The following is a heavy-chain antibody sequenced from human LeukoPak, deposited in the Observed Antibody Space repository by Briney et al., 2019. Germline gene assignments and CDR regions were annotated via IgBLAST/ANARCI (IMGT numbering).Heavy chain of an antibody. CDR1: GGSVSSGSYY. V-gene: IGHV4-61*01. D-gene: IGHD1-1*01. Sequence: PSKTLSLTCTVSGGSVSSGSYYWSWVRQTPGKGLAWIGYISYSESTNYNPSLRSRVTVSVDTSKNQFSLKLSSVTAADTAVYYCARDWKLWGQGTLVTVSS. CDR2: ISYSEST. J-gene: IGHJ4*02. CDR3: ARDWKL.